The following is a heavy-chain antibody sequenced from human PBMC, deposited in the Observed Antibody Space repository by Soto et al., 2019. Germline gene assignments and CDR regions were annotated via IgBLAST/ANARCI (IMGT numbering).Heavy chain of an antibody. CDR3: AREVKDTSGHYNKYFDD. Sequence: QVQVVRSGADVAQPWSSVTVACTDSGGTCGSYAFNWGLQAPGQGREWMGGIIPISGTTAYAKECHGRLTTTADESTNTVYMELSSLRSEDTAIYYWAREVKDTSGHYNKYFDDGGQGPQVTVS. J-gene: IGHJ4*02. D-gene: IGHD3-22*01. V-gene: IGHV1-69*01. CDR1: GGTCGSYA. CDR2: IIPISGTT.